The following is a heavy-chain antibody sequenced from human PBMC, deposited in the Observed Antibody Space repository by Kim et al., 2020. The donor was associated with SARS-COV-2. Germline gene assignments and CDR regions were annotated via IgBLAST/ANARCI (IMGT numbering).Heavy chain of an antibody. Sequence: GGSLRLSCAASGFTFSSYAMSWVRQAPGKGLEWVSAISGSGGSTYYADSVKGRFTISRDNSKNTLYLQMNSLRAEDTAVYYCAKSSWELLGVYYFDYWGQGTLVTVSS. CDR1: GFTFSSYA. V-gene: IGHV3-23*01. D-gene: IGHD1-26*01. J-gene: IGHJ4*02. CDR2: ISGSGGST. CDR3: AKSSWELLGVYYFDY.